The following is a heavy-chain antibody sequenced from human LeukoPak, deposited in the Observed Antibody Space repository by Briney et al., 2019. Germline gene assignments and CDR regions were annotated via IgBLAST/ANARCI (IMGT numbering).Heavy chain of an antibody. CDR3: AKDHGRDYYGSGRYDY. CDR2: ISGSGGST. CDR1: GFTFSSYG. Sequence: GGSLRLSCAASGFTFSSYGMSWVRQAPGKGLEWVSAISGSGGSTYYADSVKGRFTISRDNSKNTLYLQMNSLRAEDTAVYYCAKDHGRDYYGSGRYDYWGQGALVTVSS. V-gene: IGHV3-23*01. D-gene: IGHD3-10*01. J-gene: IGHJ4*02.